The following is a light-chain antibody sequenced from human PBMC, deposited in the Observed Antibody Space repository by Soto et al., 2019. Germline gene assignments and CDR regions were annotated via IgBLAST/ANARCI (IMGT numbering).Light chain of an antibody. V-gene: IGKV1-39*01. CDR2: AAS. Sequence: DIQMNQSPSSLSVSVGDRVTLPCRASQSIGGFLNWYQQKLGKAPKLLIYAASSLQSGVPSRFSGSGSGTDFTLTSSSLQPEDFATYYCQQSYSTPLTFGGGTKVDIK. J-gene: IGKJ4*01. CDR3: QQSYSTPLT. CDR1: QSIGGF.